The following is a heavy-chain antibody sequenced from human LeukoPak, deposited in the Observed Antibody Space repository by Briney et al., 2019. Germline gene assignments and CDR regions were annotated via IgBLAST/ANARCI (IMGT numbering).Heavy chain of an antibody. CDR3: ARTRTSSGHYYFDY. J-gene: IGHJ4*02. Sequence: GGSLRLSCAASGFTFSSYAMSWVRQAPGKGLEWVSAISGSGGSTYYADSVKGRFTISRDNSKNTLYLQMNSLRAEDTAVYYCARTRTSSGHYYFDYWGQGTLVTVSS. CDR2: ISGSGGST. CDR1: GFTFSSYA. D-gene: IGHD3-22*01. V-gene: IGHV3-23*01.